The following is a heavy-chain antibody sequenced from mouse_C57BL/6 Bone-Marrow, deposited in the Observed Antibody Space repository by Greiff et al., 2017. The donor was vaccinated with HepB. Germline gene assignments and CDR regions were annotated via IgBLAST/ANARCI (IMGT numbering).Heavy chain of an antibody. CDR2: IYPGSGNT. CDR1: GYTFTDYY. V-gene: IGHV1-76*01. CDR3: ARSGDYDGWFAY. J-gene: IGHJ3*01. D-gene: IGHD2-4*01. Sequence: QVQLQQSGAEMVRPGASVKLSCKASGYTFTDYYINWVKQRPGQGLEWIARIYPGSGNTYYNEKFKGKATLTAEKSSSTAYMQLSSLTSEDSAVYFCARSGDYDGWFAYWGQGTLVTVSA.